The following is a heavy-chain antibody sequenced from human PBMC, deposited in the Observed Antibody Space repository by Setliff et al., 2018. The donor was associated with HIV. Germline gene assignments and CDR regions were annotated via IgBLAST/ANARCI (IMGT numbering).Heavy chain of an antibody. J-gene: IGHJ6*02. CDR1: GFTFEDYG. CDR2: ISWSGGGT. CDR3: ARDCRVGWVFTYGMDV. Sequence: PGGSLRLSCAASGFTFEDYGMSWVRQVPGKGLEWVSGISWSGGGTGYAASVKGRFTISRDNSKNTLFLQMNSLRPEDTAVYYCARDCRVGWVFTYGMDVWGQGTLVTVSS. D-gene: IGHD6-13*01. V-gene: IGHV3-20*04.